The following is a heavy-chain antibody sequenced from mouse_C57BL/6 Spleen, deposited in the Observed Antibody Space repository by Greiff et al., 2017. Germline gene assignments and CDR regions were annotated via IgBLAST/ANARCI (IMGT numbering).Heavy chain of an antibody. CDR3: TPLTTPHY. CDR1: GFTFSNYW. D-gene: IGHD1-1*01. J-gene: IGHJ2*01. V-gene: IGHV6-3*01. Sequence: EVHLVESGGGLVQPGGSMKLSCVASGFTFSNYWMNWVRQSPEKGLEWVAQIRLKSDNYATHYAESVKGRFTISRDDSKSSVYLQMNNLRAEDTGIYYCTPLTTPHYWGQGTTLTVSS. CDR2: IRLKSDNYAT.